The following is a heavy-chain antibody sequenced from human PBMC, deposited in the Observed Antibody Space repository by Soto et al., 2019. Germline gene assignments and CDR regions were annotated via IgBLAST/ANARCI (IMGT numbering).Heavy chain of an antibody. CDR2: INTYNGNT. CDR1: GYTFTSYG. Sequence: ASVKVSCKTFGYTFTSYGIGWARQAPGQGLEWMGWINTYNGNTNYAQNLQGRVTLTTDTSTSTAYMELRSLRSNDTAIYYCACIFSGGYSYGFYYYGLDVWGQGTTVPVS. D-gene: IGHD5-18*01. CDR3: ACIFSGGYSYGFYYYGLDV. J-gene: IGHJ6*02. V-gene: IGHV1-18*01.